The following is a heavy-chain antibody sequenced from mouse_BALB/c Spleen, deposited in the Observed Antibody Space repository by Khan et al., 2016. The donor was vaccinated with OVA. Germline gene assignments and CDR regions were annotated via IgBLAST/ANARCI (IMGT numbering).Heavy chain of an antibody. V-gene: IGHV5-6-4*01. CDR3: TSDGNYAHCYFDV. CDR1: GFSFTSYT. D-gene: IGHD2-1*01. J-gene: IGHJ1*01. Sequence: EVELVESGGGLVRPGGSLKLSCAASGFSFTSYTMSWVRQTPEKRLEWVATISSGSTYTYYPDSVKGRVTISSDNAKNTLYLQMRSLKSEDTAMYYCTSDGNYAHCYFDVWGAGTTVTVSS. CDR2: ISSGSTYT.